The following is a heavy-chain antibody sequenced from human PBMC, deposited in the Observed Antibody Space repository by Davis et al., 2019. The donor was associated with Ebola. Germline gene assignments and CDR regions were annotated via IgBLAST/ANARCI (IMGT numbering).Heavy chain of an antibody. V-gene: IGHV3-43D*03. D-gene: IGHD3-22*01. CDR1: GFTFGDYA. J-gene: IGHJ4*02. Sequence: GESLKISCAASGFTFGDYAMHWVRQAPGKGLEWVSLISWDGRSTAYADSVRDRFSISRDNSRNFLYLQMNGLRAEDTALYYCTAYDSTFRNYWGQGTLVNVSS. CDR3: TAYDSTFRNY. CDR2: ISWDGRST.